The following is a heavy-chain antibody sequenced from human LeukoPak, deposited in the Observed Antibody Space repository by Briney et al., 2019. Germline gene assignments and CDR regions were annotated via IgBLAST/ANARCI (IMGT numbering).Heavy chain of an antibody. D-gene: IGHD1-26*01. V-gene: IGHV3-49*04. J-gene: IGHJ4*02. CDR1: GFTFGDYA. CDR3: TGPVDFSGSYYGGDY. Sequence: HPGGSLRLSCTASGFTFGDYAMSWVRQAPGKGLEWVGFIRSKAYGGTTEYAASVKGRFTISRDDSKSIAYLQMNSLKTEDTAVYYCTGPVDFSGSYYGGDYWGQGTLVTVSS. CDR2: IRSKAYGGTT.